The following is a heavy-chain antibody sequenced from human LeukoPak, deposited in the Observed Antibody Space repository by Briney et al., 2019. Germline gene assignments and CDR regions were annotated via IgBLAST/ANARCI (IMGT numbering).Heavy chain of an antibody. J-gene: IGHJ6*02. CDR3: ARDYYYGSGSYYHYGMDV. Sequence: ASVKVSCKASGYTFTSYGISWVRQAPGQGLEWMGWISAYNGNTNYAQKLQGRVTMTTDTSTSTAYMELRSLRSDDTDVYYCARDYYYGSGSYYHYGMDVWGQGTTVTVSS. CDR2: ISAYNGNT. D-gene: IGHD3-10*01. V-gene: IGHV1-18*01. CDR1: GYTFTSYG.